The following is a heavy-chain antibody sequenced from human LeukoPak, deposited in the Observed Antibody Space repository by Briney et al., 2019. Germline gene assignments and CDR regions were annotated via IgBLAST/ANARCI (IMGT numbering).Heavy chain of an antibody. D-gene: IGHD6-19*01. CDR2: IIPILGIA. CDR3: ARGPVAGNYYFDY. Sequence: SVKVSCKVSGGTFSSYAISWVRQAPGQGLEWMGRIIPILGIANYAQKFQGRVTITADKSTSTAYMELSSLRSEDTAVYYCARGPVAGNYYFDYWGQGTLVTVSS. CDR1: GGTFSSYA. V-gene: IGHV1-69*04. J-gene: IGHJ4*02.